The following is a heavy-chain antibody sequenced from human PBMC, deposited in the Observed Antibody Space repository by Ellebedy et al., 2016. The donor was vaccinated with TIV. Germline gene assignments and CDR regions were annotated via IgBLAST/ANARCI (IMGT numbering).Heavy chain of an antibody. CDR1: GFTFSNAW. Sequence: PGGSLRLSCAASGFTFSNAWMNWVRQAPGKGLEWVGRIKSKTDGGTTDYAAPVKGRFTVSRDDSKNTLYLQMNRLKIEDTAVYYCTTDSMMTTVSAYPVDYWGQGTLVTVSS. J-gene: IGHJ4*02. D-gene: IGHD4-17*01. CDR2: IKSKTDGGTT. V-gene: IGHV3-15*07. CDR3: TTDSMMTTVSAYPVDY.